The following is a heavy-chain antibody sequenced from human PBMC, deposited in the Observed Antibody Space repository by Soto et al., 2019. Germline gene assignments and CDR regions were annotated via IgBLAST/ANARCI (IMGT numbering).Heavy chain of an antibody. D-gene: IGHD3-22*01. V-gene: IGHV4-34*01. J-gene: IGHJ4*02. CDR1: GGSFSGYY. CDR2: INHSGST. CDR3: ASRTYYYDSSGSMPHDY. Sequence: QVQLQQWGAGLLKPSETLSLTCAVYGGSFSGYYWRWIRQPPGQGLEWIGEINHSGSTNYNPSLKSRVTISEDTSKNQFSLKLSSVTAADTAVYYCASRTYYYDSSGSMPHDYWGQGTLVTVSS.